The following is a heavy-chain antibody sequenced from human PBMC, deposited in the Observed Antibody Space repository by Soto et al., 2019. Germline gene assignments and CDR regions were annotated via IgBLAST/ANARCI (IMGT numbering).Heavy chain of an antibody. CDR3: ARAGLGELGIHGAFDI. J-gene: IGHJ3*02. CDR1: GFTVSSNY. CDR2: IYSGGST. V-gene: IGHV3-66*02. Sequence: GGSLRLSCAASGFTVSSNYMSWVRQAPGKGLEWVSVIYSGGSTYYADSVKGRFTISRDNSKNTLYLQMNSLRAEDTAVYYGARAGLGELGIHGAFDIWGQGTMVTVSS. D-gene: IGHD7-27*01.